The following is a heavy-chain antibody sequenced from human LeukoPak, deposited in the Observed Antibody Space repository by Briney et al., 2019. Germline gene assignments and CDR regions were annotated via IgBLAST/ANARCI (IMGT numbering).Heavy chain of an antibody. CDR1: GYTFTSYG. CDR3: ARLDTAMVQNDY. J-gene: IGHJ4*02. Sequence: ASVKVSCKASGYTFTSYGISWVRQAPGQGLEWMGWISAYNGDTNYAQKFQGRDTMTRDTSISTAYMELSRLRSDDTAVYYCARLDTAMVQNDYWGQGTLVTVSS. CDR2: ISAYNGDT. D-gene: IGHD5-18*01. V-gene: IGHV1-18*01.